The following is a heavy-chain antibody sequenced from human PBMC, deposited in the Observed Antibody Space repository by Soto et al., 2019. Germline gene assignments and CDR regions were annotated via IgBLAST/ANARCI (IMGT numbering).Heavy chain of an antibody. Sequence: GASVKVSCKTSGFTFTTYYIHWVRQAPGQGLEWMGMIDPSGGSTTYAQKFQGRITMTSDMSTSTVYMELSSLRSEDTAVYYCAREDGSGYCFDYWGQGTLVTVSS. D-gene: IGHD3-22*01. CDR3: AREDGSGYCFDY. V-gene: IGHV1-46*01. CDR1: GFTFTTYY. CDR2: IDPSGGST. J-gene: IGHJ4*02.